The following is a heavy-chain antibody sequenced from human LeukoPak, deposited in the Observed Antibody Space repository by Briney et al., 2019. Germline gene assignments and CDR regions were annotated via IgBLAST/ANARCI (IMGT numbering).Heavy chain of an antibody. D-gene: IGHD6-6*01. CDR3: ARIGYSSSSLDY. J-gene: IGHJ4*02. V-gene: IGHV3-7*01. CDR2: IKEEGSVK. Sequence: PGGSLRLTCAASGFTFTNYWMTWVREAPGKGLEWVANIKEEGSVKYYVDSLKGRFTISRDNTKNSLYLQMNSLRPEDTAVYYCARIGYSSSSLDYWGQGTPVTVSS. CDR1: GFTFTNYW.